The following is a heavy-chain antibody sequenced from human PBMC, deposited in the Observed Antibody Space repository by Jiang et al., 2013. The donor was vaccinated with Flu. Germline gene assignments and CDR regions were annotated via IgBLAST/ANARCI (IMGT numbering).Heavy chain of an antibody. CDR1: GGSVSSGSYY. D-gene: IGHD6-19*01. J-gene: IGHJ6*02. CDR2: LLQWEH. V-gene: IGHV4-61*01. Sequence: TLSLTCTVSGGSVSSGSYYWSWIRQPPGKGLEWDWVYLLQWEHQLQPSLKSRVTISVDTSKNQFSLKLSSVTAADTAVYYCARDLIAVAGTGSDGWGYYGMDVWGQGTTVTVSS. CDR3: ARDLIAVAGTGSDGWGYYGMDV.